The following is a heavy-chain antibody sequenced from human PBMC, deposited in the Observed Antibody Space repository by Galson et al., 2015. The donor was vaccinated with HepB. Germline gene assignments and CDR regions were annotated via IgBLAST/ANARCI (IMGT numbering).Heavy chain of an antibody. V-gene: IGHV5-51*01. CDR3: ARLEGGDGSGRGWYFDL. Sequence: QSGAEVKKPGESLKISCKGSGYSFTSYWIGWVRQMPGKGLEWMGIICPGDSDTRYSPSFQGQVTISADKSISTAYLQWSSLKASDTAMYYCARLEGGDGSGRGWYFDLWGRGTLVTVSS. CDR1: GYSFTSYW. J-gene: IGHJ2*01. D-gene: IGHD3-10*01. CDR2: ICPGDSDT.